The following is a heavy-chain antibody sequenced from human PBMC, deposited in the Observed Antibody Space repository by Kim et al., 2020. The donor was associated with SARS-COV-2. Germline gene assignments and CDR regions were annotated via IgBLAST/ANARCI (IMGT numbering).Heavy chain of an antibody. CDR3: VRGKPTVVNAFDI. Sequence: YHPPLKRRVTISVDTSKNQFSLKLSSVTAADTVVYYCVRGKPTVVNAFDIWGQGTMVTVSS. V-gene: IGHV4-59*09. D-gene: IGHD4-17*01. J-gene: IGHJ3*02.